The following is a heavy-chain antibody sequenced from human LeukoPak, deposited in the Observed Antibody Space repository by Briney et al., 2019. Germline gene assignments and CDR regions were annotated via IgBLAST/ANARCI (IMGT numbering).Heavy chain of an antibody. D-gene: IGHD5-12*01. CDR3: ARGRGIVATISRYYYYYYMCL. V-gene: IGHV4-34*01. CDR2: INHSGST. J-gene: IGHJ6*03. Sequence: SETLSLTCAVYGGSFIGYYWSWIRQPPGKGLEWIGEINHSGSTNYNPSLKSRVTISVDTSKNQFSLKLSSVTAADTAVYYCARGRGIVATISRYYYYYYMCLWGKVTTVTVSS. CDR1: GGSFIGYY.